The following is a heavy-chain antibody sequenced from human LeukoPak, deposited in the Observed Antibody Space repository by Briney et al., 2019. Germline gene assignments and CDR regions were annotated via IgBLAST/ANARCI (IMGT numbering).Heavy chain of an antibody. V-gene: IGHV3-9*03. J-gene: IGHJ3*02. CDR1: GFTFSNAW. CDR3: AKSIYGSGSPNAFDI. Sequence: GGSLRLSCAASGFTFSNAWMSWVRQAPGKGLAWVSGINWNSGTIDYADSVKGRFTISRDNAKNSLYLQMNSLRVEDMALYYCAKSIYGSGSPNAFDIWGQGTMVTVSS. CDR2: INWNSGTI. D-gene: IGHD3-10*01.